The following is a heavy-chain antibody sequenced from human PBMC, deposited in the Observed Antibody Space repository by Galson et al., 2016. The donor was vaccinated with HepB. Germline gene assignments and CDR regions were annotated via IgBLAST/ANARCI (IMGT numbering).Heavy chain of an antibody. D-gene: IGHD3-16*01. CDR3: TTGARSNPYDYHGMDV. CDR2: IKSKTDGGTT. CDR1: GFTFSNAW. J-gene: IGHJ6*02. Sequence: SLRLSCAASGFTFSNAWMNWVRQAPGKGLEWVGRIKSKTDGGTTDYAAPVKGRFTISRDDSKNTLYLQMNSLKTEDTAVYYCTTGARSNPYDYHGMDVWGQGTTVTVSS. V-gene: IGHV3-15*01.